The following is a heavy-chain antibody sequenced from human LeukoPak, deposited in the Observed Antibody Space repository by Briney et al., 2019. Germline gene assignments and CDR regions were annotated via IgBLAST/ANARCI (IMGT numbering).Heavy chain of an antibody. J-gene: IGHJ4*02. V-gene: IGHV3-23*01. CDR1: GFTFSSYA. Sequence: SGGSLRLSCAASGFTFSSYAMSWVRQAPGKGLEWVSAISGSGGSTYYADSVKGWFTISRDNSKNTLYLQMNSLRAEDTAVYYCAKEGRSGSYFDYWGQGTLVTVSS. D-gene: IGHD1-26*01. CDR2: ISGSGGST. CDR3: AKEGRSGSYFDY.